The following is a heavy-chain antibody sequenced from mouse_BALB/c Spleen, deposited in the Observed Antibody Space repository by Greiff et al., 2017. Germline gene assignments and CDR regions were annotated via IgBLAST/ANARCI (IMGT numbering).Heavy chain of an antibody. CDR3: AREDDGYGYAMDY. Sequence: VQLKQSGAELVKPGASVKLSCTASGFNIKDTYMHWVKQRPEQGLEWIGRIDPANGNTKYDPKFQGKATITADTSSNTAYLQLSSLTSEDTAVYYCAREDDGYGYAMDYWGQGTSVTVAA. V-gene: IGHV14-3*02. CDR2: IDPANGNT. CDR1: GFNIKDTY. D-gene: IGHD2-3*01. J-gene: IGHJ4*01.